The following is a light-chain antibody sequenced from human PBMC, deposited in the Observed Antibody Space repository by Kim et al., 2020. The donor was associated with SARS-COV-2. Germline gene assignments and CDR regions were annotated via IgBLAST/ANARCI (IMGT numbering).Light chain of an antibody. V-gene: IGKV1-6*01. Sequence: ASIEDRVTITCRASQDIRNDLGWYQQKPGKAPELLIYAASSLQSGVPSRFAGSGSGTDFTLTISSLQPEDFATYYCLQDYNYPYTFGQGTKLEI. CDR3: LQDYNYPYT. CDR2: AAS. CDR1: QDIRND. J-gene: IGKJ2*01.